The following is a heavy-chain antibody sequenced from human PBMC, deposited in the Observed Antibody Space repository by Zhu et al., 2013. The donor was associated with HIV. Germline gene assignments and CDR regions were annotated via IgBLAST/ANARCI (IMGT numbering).Heavy chain of an antibody. D-gene: IGHD3-3*01. V-gene: IGHV1-69*06. Sequence: QVQLVQSGAEVKKPGSSVKVSCKASGGTFSSYAISWVRQAPGQGLEWMGGIIPIFGTANYAQKFQGRVTITADKSTSTAYMELSSLRSEDTAVYYCAITIFGVVTHSSAYYYYGMDVWGQGTTVTVSS. CDR3: AITIFGVVTHSSAYYYYGMDV. CDR2: IIPIFGTA. J-gene: IGHJ6*02. CDR1: GGTFSSYA.